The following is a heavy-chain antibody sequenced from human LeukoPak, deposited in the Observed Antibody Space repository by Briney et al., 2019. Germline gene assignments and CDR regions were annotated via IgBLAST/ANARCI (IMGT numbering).Heavy chain of an antibody. CDR3: ARARITMVRGVPRTYYFDY. J-gene: IGHJ4*02. Sequence: SETLSLTCAVYGGSFSGYYWSWIRQPPGKGLEWIGETNHSGSTNYNPSLKSRVTISVDTSKNQFSLKLSSVTAADTAVYYCARARITMVRGVPRTYYFDYWGQGTLVTVSS. V-gene: IGHV4-34*01. CDR2: TNHSGST. CDR1: GGSFSGYY. D-gene: IGHD3-10*01.